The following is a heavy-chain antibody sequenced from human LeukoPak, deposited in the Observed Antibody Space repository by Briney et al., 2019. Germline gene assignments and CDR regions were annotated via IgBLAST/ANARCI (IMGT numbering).Heavy chain of an antibody. D-gene: IGHD2-2*01. CDR3: ARDGGIFCSSTSCNKQDY. CDR1: GFTFSSYS. J-gene: IGHJ4*02. CDR2: ISSSSSYI. Sequence: GGSLRLPWATSGFTFSSYSINWVRQAPGKGLEWVSSISSSSSYIYYADSVKGRFTISRDNAKNSLYLQMNSLRAEDTAVYYCARDGGIFCSSTSCNKQDYWGQGTLVTVSS. V-gene: IGHV3-21*01.